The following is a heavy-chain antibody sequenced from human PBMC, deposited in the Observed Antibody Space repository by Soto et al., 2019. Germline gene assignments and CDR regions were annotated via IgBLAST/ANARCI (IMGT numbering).Heavy chain of an antibody. Sequence: QVPLVQSGGEMRKPGASVKVSCQASGYTFTIYGISWVRQAPGQGLEWMGWISPYKGNTKYAQNLQGRVTMTTDTSTSTAYMDLRSLRPDDTAVYYCARDRSSENYLKWIEYWGQGTLVTVSS. D-gene: IGHD2-2*01. CDR1: GYTFTIYG. CDR2: ISPYKGNT. J-gene: IGHJ4*02. CDR3: ARDRSSENYLKWIEY. V-gene: IGHV1-18*01.